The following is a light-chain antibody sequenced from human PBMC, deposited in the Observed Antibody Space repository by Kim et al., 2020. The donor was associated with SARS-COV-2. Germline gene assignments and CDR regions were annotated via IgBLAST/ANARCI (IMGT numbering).Light chain of an antibody. J-gene: IGKJ1*01. CDR3: QQYSSSPQT. CDR2: GAS. V-gene: IGKV3-20*01. Sequence: EIVLTQSPGILSLSPGERATLSCRASQSVSSSYLVWYQQKPGQAPRLLMYGASSRATGIPDRFSGSGSGTDFTLTISRLEPDDFAVYYCQQYSSSPQTFGQGTKVDIK. CDR1: QSVSSSY.